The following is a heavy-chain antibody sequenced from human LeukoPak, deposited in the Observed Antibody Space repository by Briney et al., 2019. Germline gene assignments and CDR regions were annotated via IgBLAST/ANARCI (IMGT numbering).Heavy chain of an antibody. CDR3: ARAGYSYSSSWYPEDY. J-gene: IGHJ4*02. V-gene: IGHV5-51*01. CDR1: GHSFTNHW. Sequence: GESLKISCKASGHSFTNHWIGWVRQMPGIGLEWVGIINFGDSKTLYSPSFQGQVTISLDKSISTTYLQWRSLKASDTAMYYCARAGYSYSSSWYPEDYWGQGTLVTVSS. D-gene: IGHD6-13*01. CDR2: INFGDSKT.